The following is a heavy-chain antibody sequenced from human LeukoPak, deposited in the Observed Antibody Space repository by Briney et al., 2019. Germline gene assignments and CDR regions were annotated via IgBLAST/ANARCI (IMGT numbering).Heavy chain of an antibody. V-gene: IGHV4-39*07. CDR1: GGSISSSSYY. J-gene: IGHJ4*02. CDR2: IYYSGST. CDR3: AREHIVVVTGFDY. D-gene: IGHD2-21*02. Sequence: PSETLSLTCTVSGGSISSSSYYWGWIRQPPGKGLEWIGSIYYSGSTYYNPSLKSRVTISVDTSKNQFSLKLSSVTAADTAVYYCAREHIVVVTGFDYWGQGTLVTVSS.